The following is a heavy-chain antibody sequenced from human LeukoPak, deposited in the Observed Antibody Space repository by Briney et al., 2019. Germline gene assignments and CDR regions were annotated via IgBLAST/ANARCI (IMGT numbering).Heavy chain of an antibody. Sequence: ASVKVSCKASGYTFTSYYTHWVRQAPGQGLEWMGIINPSGGSTSYAQKFQGRVTMTRDTSTSTVYMELSSLRSEDTAVYYCARGGVRYFDWLAFFDYWGQGTLVTVSS. CDR3: ARGGVRYFDWLAFFDY. D-gene: IGHD3-9*01. CDR1: GYTFTSYY. J-gene: IGHJ4*02. V-gene: IGHV1-46*01. CDR2: INPSGGST.